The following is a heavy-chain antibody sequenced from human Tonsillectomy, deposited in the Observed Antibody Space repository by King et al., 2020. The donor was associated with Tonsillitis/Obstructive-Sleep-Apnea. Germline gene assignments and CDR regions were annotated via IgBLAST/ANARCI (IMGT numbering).Heavy chain of an antibody. V-gene: IGHV3-30*04. D-gene: IGHD3-3*01. CDR1: GFIFSSYA. J-gene: IGHJ4*02. CDR2: ISYDGSNK. CDR3: ASEGLSELRFLEWLNYFDY. Sequence: VQLVESGGGVVQPGRSLRLSCAASGFIFSSYAMHWVRQAPGKGLEWVAVISYDGSNKYYADSVKGRFTISRDNSKNTLYLQMNSLRAEDTAVYYCASEGLSELRFLEWLNYFDYWGQGTLVTVSS.